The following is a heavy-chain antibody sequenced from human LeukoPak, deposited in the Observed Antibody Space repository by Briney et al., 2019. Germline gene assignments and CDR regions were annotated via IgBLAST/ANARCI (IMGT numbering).Heavy chain of an antibody. CDR1: GITVSHNY. D-gene: IGHD3-22*01. J-gene: IGHJ4*02. Sequence: GGSLRLSCAASGITVSHNYMSWVRQAPGKGLEWVSFIYTTGNTHNSDSVKGRFTISRDSSKNTLYLQMNSLRAEDTAVYYCARRAGDYSHPYDYWGQGTLVTVSS. V-gene: IGHV3-53*01. CDR3: ARRAGDYSHPYDY. CDR2: IYTTGNT.